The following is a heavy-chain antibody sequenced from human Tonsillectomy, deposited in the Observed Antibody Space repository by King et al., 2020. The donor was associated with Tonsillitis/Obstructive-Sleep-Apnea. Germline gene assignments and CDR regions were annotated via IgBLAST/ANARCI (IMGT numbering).Heavy chain of an antibody. Sequence: VQLVESGGGLVKPGGSLRLSCAASGFTLSDYYMSWIRQAPGKGLEWLSYISSSGTYINYADSVKGRFTISRDNAKNSLYLQMNSLRAEDTAVYYCARDHPAYSGTYXVRLDYWGQGSLVIVSX. J-gene: IGHJ4*02. D-gene: IGHD1-26*01. CDR1: GFTLSDYY. V-gene: IGHV3-11*05. CDR2: ISSSGTYI. CDR3: ARDHPAYSGTYXVRLDY.